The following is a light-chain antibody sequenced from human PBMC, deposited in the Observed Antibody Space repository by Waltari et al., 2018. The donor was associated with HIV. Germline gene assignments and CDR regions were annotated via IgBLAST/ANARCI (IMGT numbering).Light chain of an antibody. CDR1: SSNIGINS. CDR2: TNT. Sequence: QSVLTQPPSASGTPGQRVTISCSGSSSNIGINSVHWYQQLPGAAPTLFIYTNTRRPSGVPDRFSGSKSGTSASRAISGLQSEDEADYYCAAWDDSLNGFVFGAGTKVTVL. CDR3: AAWDDSLNGFV. J-gene: IGLJ1*01. V-gene: IGLV1-44*01.